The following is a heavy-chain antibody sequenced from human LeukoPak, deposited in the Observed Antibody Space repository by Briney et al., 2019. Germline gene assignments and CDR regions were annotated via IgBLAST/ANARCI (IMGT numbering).Heavy chain of an antibody. CDR2: IYYSGST. CDR1: GGSISSSSYY. Sequence: SETLSLTCTVSGGSISSSSYYWGWIRLPPGKGLEWIGSIYYSGSTYYNPSLKSRVTISVDTSKNQFSLKLSSVTAADTAVYYCARVDIVVVPAANSLYYFDYWGQGTLVTVSS. D-gene: IGHD2-2*01. J-gene: IGHJ4*02. CDR3: ARVDIVVVPAANSLYYFDY. V-gene: IGHV4-39*01.